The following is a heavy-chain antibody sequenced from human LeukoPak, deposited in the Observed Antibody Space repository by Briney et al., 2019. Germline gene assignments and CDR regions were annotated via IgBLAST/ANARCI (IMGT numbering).Heavy chain of an antibody. D-gene: IGHD2-2*01. CDR1: GGSISSGGHY. J-gene: IGHJ4*02. Sequence: PSQTLSLTCTVSGGSISSGGHYWSWIRQHPGKGLEWIGYIYYSGSTYHNPSLKSRVTIAVDTSKNQFSLKLSSVTAADTAVYYCATVPAAIRAVDYWGQGTLVTVSS. V-gene: IGHV4-31*03. CDR3: ATVPAAIRAVDY. CDR2: IYYSGST.